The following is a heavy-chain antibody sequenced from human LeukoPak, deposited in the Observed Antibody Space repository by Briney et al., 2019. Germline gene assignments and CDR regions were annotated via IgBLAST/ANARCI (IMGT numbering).Heavy chain of an antibody. CDR1: GFTFSNAW. D-gene: IGHD3-16*02. Sequence: GGSLRLSCAASGFTFSNAWMSWVRQAPGKGLEWVSYISSSGSTIYYADSVKGRFTISRDKAKNSLYLQMNSLRAEDTAVYYCARDNLRLGELSKQPPYYFDYWGQGTLVTVSS. V-gene: IGHV3-11*01. CDR2: ISSSGSTI. CDR3: ARDNLRLGELSKQPPYYFDY. J-gene: IGHJ4*02.